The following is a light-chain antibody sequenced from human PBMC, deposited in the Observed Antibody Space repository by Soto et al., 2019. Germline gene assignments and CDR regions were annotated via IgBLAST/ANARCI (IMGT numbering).Light chain of an antibody. J-gene: IGKJ1*01. Sequence: EIVLTQSPGTLSLSPGERATLSCRASQTVSSSLAWYQQKPGQAPRLLISGASTRATGIPDRFSGSGSGTDFTLTISRLEPEDSAVYYCQQYGSSPTWTFGQGTKGDIK. V-gene: IGKV3-20*01. CDR2: GAS. CDR3: QQYGSSPTWT. CDR1: QTVSSS.